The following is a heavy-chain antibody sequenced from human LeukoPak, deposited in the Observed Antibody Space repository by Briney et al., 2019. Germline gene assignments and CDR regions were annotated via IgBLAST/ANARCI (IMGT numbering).Heavy chain of an antibody. D-gene: IGHD1-1*01. CDR2: IYYSGST. CDR3: ARHASLAILNWFDP. V-gene: IGHV4-59*08. J-gene: IGHJ5*02. CDR1: GGSSSSYY. Sequence: SETLSLTCTVSGGSSSSYYWSWIRQPPGKGLEWIGYIYYSGSTNYNPSLKSRVTISVDTSKNQFSLKLSSVTAADTAVYYCARHASLAILNWFDPWGQGTLVTVSS.